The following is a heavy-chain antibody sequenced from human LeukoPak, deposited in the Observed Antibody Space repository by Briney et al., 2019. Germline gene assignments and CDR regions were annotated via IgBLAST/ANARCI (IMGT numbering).Heavy chain of an antibody. CDR2: ISSSSSTI. V-gene: IGHV3-48*01. Sequence: GGSLRLSCAASGFTFSSYSMNWVRQAPGKGLEWVSYISSSSSTIYYADSVKGRFTISRDNAKNSLYLQMNSLRAEDTAVYYCAKDLRTAGAFDIWGQGTMVTVSS. CDR1: GFTFSSYS. CDR3: AKDLRTAGAFDI. D-gene: IGHD3-10*01. J-gene: IGHJ3*02.